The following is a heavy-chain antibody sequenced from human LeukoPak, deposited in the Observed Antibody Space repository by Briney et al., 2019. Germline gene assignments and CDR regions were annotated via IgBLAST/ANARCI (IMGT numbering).Heavy chain of an antibody. CDR1: GGSISSSNYY. CDR2: IYYSGTT. Sequence: SETLSLTCTVSGGSISSSNYYWGWIRQPPGKGLEWIGSIYYSGTTYYSSSLKSRVIISVDTSKNQFSLKLSSVTATDTAVYYCAGHEAQDFDYWGQGTLVTVSS. J-gene: IGHJ4*02. V-gene: IGHV4-39*01. CDR3: AGHEAQDFDY.